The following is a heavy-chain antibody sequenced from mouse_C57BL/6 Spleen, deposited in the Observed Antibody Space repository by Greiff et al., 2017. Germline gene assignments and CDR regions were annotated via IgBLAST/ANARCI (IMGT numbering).Heavy chain of an antibody. J-gene: IGHJ2*01. CDR3: TTDSGY. Sequence: VQLQQSGAELVRPGASVKLSCTASGFNITDYYMHWVKQRPEQGLEWIGWIDPENGDTDYTSKFHGKATITVDTSSTTAYLQLSSLPSEDTAVYYCTTDSGYWGQGTTLTVSS. V-gene: IGHV14-4*01. D-gene: IGHD3-1*01. CDR1: GFNITDYY. CDR2: IDPENGDT.